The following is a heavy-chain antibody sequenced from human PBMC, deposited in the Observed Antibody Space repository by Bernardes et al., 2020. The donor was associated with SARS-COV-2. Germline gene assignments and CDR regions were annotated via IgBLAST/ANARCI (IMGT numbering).Heavy chain of an antibody. D-gene: IGHD3-10*01. CDR2: ISSSSTTI. J-gene: IGHJ4*02. Sequence: GGSLRLSCAASGFSFSSYSMNWVRQAPGKGLEWVSDISSSSTTIHYADSVKGRFTISRDNSKNTLYLQMNSLRAEDTAVYYCASLITMVRGVKSLWGQGTLVTVSS. V-gene: IGHV3-48*01. CDR1: GFSFSSYS. CDR3: ASLITMVRGVKSL.